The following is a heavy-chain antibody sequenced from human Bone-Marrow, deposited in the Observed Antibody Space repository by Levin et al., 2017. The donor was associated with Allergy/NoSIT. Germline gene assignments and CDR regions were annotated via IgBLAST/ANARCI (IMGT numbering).Heavy chain of an antibody. D-gene: IGHD2-15*01. V-gene: IGHV4-59*01. CDR1: GGSISSYY. Sequence: SETLSLTCTVSGGSISSYYWSWIRQPPGKGLEWIGYLSYSGTTNYNPSLKSRVTISVDTSKNQFSLKLTSVTAADTAVYYCARSGVVVAATPIFQHWGQGTLVTVSS. CDR2: LSYSGTT. CDR3: ARSGVVVAATPIFQH. J-gene: IGHJ1*01.